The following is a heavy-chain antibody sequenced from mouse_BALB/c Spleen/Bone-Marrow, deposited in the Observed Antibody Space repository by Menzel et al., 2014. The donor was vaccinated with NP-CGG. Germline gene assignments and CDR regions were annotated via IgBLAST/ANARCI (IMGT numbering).Heavy chain of an antibody. D-gene: IGHD2-4*01. CDR3: TRSTTITYFDY. CDR2: INPSNGGT. J-gene: IGHJ2*01. Sequence: QVQLQQSGAELVKPGASVKLSCKASGYTFTSYYMYWVKQRPGQGLEWIGEINPSNGGTNFNEKFKSKATLTVDKSSSTAYMQLSSLTSEDSAVYYCTRSTTITYFDYRGQGTTLTVSS. V-gene: IGHV1S81*02. CDR1: GYTFTSYY.